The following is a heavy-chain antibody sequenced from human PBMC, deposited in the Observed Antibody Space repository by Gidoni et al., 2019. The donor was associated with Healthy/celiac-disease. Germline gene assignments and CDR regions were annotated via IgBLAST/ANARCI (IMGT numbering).Heavy chain of an antibody. V-gene: IGHV5-51*01. J-gene: IGHJ4*02. CDR2: IYPGDSDT. D-gene: IGHD2-2*01. Sequence: EVQLVQSGAEVTKPGESMQTSCKGSGYSFTSYWIGWVRQMPGKGLEWMGIIYPGDSDTRYSPSFQGQVTISADKSISTAYLQWSSLKASDTAMYYCARRVYCSSTSCYGFYYFDYWGQGTLVTVSS. CDR3: ARRVYCSSTSCYGFYYFDY. CDR1: GYSFTSYW.